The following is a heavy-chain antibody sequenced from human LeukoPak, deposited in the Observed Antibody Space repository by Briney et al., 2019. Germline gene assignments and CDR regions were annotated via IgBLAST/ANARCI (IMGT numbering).Heavy chain of an antibody. Sequence: SETLSLIRTVSSGSISSYYWSWLRQPAGKALVWIGRIYTSGSTSYNPSLKSRVTMSVDTSKNQFSLKLSSVTAADTAVYYCARGSSSGWLGDYWGQGTLVTVSS. V-gene: IGHV4-4*07. CDR1: SGSISSYY. D-gene: IGHD6-19*01. CDR2: IYTSGST. J-gene: IGHJ4*02. CDR3: ARGSSSGWLGDY.